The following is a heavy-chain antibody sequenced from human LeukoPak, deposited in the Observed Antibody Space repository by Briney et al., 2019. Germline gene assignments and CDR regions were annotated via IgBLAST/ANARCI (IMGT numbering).Heavy chain of an antibody. CDR3: ARAVGPYDY. J-gene: IGHJ4*02. CDR2: ISSSSTYI. D-gene: IGHD3-10*01. V-gene: IGHV3-21*01. CDR1: GFTFSTYN. Sequence: GGSLRLSCAASGFTFSTYNINWVRQAPGKGLEWVSSISSSSTYIYYADSVKGRFTISRDNVKNSLYLQMNSPRAEDTAVYFCARAVGPYDYWGQGTLVTVSS.